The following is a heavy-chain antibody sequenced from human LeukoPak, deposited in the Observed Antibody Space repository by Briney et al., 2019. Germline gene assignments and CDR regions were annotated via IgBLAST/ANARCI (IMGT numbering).Heavy chain of an antibody. V-gene: IGHV5-51*01. J-gene: IGHJ5*02. CDR1: GYNFTNYW. D-gene: IGHD6-13*01. CDR2: IDPGDSDT. Sequence: GESLKISCRGSGYNFTNYWIGWVRQMPGKGLEWMGIIDPGDSDTRYSPSFQGHVTISDDKSISPAYLKWSSLKASDTAMYFCARGFSSSRGLYTWFDPWGQGTLVTVSS. CDR3: ARGFSSSRGLYTWFDP.